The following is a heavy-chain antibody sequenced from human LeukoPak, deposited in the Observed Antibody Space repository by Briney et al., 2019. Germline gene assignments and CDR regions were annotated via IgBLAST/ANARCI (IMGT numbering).Heavy chain of an antibody. CDR2: IKEAGSEK. Sequence: PGGSLRLSCAASGFTFSNYWMSWVRQAPGKGLEFVANIKEAGSEKYYVDSVKGRFTISRDNDKNSVHLQMNNLRAEDTAVYYCARGGGMRSWYDFDYWGQGILVTVSS. CDR1: GFTFSNYW. D-gene: IGHD6-13*01. CDR3: ARGGGMRSWYDFDY. J-gene: IGHJ4*02. V-gene: IGHV3-7*04.